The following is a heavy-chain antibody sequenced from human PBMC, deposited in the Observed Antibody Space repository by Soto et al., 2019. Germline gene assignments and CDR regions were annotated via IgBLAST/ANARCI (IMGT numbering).Heavy chain of an antibody. D-gene: IGHD2-21*02. CDR1: GFSFTNFA. V-gene: IGHV3-23*01. Sequence: GGSLRLSCAASGFSFTNFAMSWVRQAPGKGLEWVAGIGASGDITWYADSVKGRLSISRDNSKNTLYLQLDSLRFEDTAVYYCAKDDFTDRGDDYFDYWGPGTLVTVSS. CDR2: IGASGDIT. J-gene: IGHJ4*02. CDR3: AKDDFTDRGDDYFDY.